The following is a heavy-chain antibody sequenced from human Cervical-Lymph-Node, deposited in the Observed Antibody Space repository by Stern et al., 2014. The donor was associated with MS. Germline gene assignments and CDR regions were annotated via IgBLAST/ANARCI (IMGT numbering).Heavy chain of an antibody. CDR2: IYHSGSA. Sequence: QLQLQESGPGLVKPSQSLSLTCTVSGDSMTSGGYYWSWIRQNPGKGLEGIGYIYHSGSAYYRPSLTGRATLSVDTSKNQFSLKLNSVTAADTAVYFCARETISAGSALDSWGQGTLVTVSS. J-gene: IGHJ4*02. CDR3: ARETISAGSALDS. V-gene: IGHV4-31*03. D-gene: IGHD3-3*01. CDR1: GDSMTSGGYY.